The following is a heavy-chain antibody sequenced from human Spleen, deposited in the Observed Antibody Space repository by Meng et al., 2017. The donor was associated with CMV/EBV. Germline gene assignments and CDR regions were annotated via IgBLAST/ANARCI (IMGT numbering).Heavy chain of an antibody. J-gene: IGHJ4*02. CDR1: GYTFTGYY. Sequence: CKASGYTFTGYYMHWVRQAPGQGLEWMGWINPNSGGTNYAQKFQGRVTMTRDTSISTAYMELSRLRSDDTAVYYCARDGFDTMTSFDYWGQGTLVTVSS. CDR2: INPNSGGT. D-gene: IGHD3-22*01. CDR3: ARDGFDTMTSFDY. V-gene: IGHV1-2*02.